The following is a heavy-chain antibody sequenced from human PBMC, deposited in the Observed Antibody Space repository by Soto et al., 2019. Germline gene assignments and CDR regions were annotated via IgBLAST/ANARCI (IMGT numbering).Heavy chain of an antibody. J-gene: IGHJ4*02. V-gene: IGHV3-30*03. CDR2: ISYDGSNK. D-gene: IGHD6-19*01. CDR3: AILRSVAGRFDY. Sequence: PGGSLRLSCAASGFTFSSYGMHWVRQAPGKGLEWVAVISYDGSNKYYADSVKGRFTISRDNSKNTLYLQMNSLRAEDTAVYYCAILRSVAGRFDYWGQGTLVTVSS. CDR1: GFTFSSYG.